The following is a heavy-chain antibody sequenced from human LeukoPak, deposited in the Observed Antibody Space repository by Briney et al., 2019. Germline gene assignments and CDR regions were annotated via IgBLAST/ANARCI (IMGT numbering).Heavy chain of an antibody. CDR2: IIPIFGTA. V-gene: IGHV1-69*13. D-gene: IGHD3-22*01. CDR1: GGTFSSYA. Sequence: SVTVSCKASGGTFSSYAISWVRQAPGQGLEWMGGIIPIFGTANYAQKFQGRVTITADESTSTAYMELSSLRSEDTAVYYCARDRLNYYDSSGYYGSRAFDIWGQGTMVTVSS. CDR3: ARDRLNYYDSSGYYGSRAFDI. J-gene: IGHJ3*02.